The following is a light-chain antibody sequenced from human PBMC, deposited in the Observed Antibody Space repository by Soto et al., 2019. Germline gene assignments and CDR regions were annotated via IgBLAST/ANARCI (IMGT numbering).Light chain of an antibody. J-gene: IGKJ3*01. CDR3: QQYGSSPPFT. CDR2: GAS. CDR1: QSVSSSY. Sequence: EIVLTQSPGTLSLSPGERATLSCRASQSVSSSYLAWYQQKPGQDPRLLIYGASSRATGIPDRFSGRGSGTDFTLTISRLEPEDFAVYYCQQYGSSPPFTFGPGTKVDIK. V-gene: IGKV3-20*01.